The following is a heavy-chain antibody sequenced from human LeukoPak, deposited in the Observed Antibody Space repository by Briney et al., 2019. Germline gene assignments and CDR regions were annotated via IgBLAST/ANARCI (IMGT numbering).Heavy chain of an antibody. CDR1: GYTFTNYG. Sequence: ASVKVSCKASGYTFTNYGIGWVRQAPGQGLEWMGWISAYNGDTKYAQNLQGRVTLTTGTSTSTAYMELRSLNSDDTAVYYCARDRGASEWLGGWGQGTLVTVSS. J-gene: IGHJ4*02. CDR3: ARDRGASEWLGG. CDR2: ISAYNGDT. V-gene: IGHV1-18*04. D-gene: IGHD6-19*01.